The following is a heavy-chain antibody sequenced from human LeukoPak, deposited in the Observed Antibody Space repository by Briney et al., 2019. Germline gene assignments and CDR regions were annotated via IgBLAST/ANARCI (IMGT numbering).Heavy chain of an antibody. CDR3: ARDGIDSRWAFDI. CDR1: GFTFSSYS. V-gene: IGHV3-21*01. Sequence: GSLRLSCAASGFTFSSYSINWVRQAPGKGLEGVPSISSSSSYIYYADSVKGRFTISRENAKNSLYLQMNSLRAEETAVYYGARDGIDSRWAFDIWGQGTMVTVSS. J-gene: IGHJ3*02. CDR2: ISSSSSYI. D-gene: IGHD3-22*01.